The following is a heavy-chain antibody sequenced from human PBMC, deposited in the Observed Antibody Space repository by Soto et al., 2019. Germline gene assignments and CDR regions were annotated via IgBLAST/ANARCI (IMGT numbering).Heavy chain of an antibody. V-gene: IGHV3-23*01. D-gene: IGHD6-19*01. CDR2: ISSGCTYT. CDR3: ARDPLSSGWSNFDY. J-gene: IGHJ4*02. CDR1: GFTFSNYA. Sequence: GGSLRLSCAASGFTFSNYAMTWVRQAPGKGLEWVSAISSGCTYTDYADSVKGRFTLSRDNSKNMVYLQMNSLRAEDTAVYYCARDPLSSGWSNFDYWGQGTLVTVSS.